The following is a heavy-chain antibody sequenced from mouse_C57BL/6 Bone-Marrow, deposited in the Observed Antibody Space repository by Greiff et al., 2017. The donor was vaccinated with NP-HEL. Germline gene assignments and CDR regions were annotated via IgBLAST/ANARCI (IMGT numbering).Heavy chain of an antibody. J-gene: IGHJ3*01. CDR1: GYTFTSYW. Sequence: VQLQQSGTVLARPGASVKMSCKTSGYTFTSYWMHWVKQRPGQGLEWIGAIYPGNSDTSYNQKFKGQATLTAVTSASTAYMELSSLTNEDSAVYYCSRSYVAYGGQGTLVTVSA. CDR2: IYPGNSDT. V-gene: IGHV1-5*01. D-gene: IGHD1-1*01. CDR3: SRSYVAY.